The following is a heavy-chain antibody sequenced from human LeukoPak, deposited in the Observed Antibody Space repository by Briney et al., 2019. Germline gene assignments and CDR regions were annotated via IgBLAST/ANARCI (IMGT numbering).Heavy chain of an antibody. CDR3: ARYDSRGSASTKFDY. D-gene: IGHD3-3*01. J-gene: IGHJ4*02. CDR2: IYGRAST. V-gene: IGHV4-38-2*01. CDR1: GYSLGKNYY. Sequence: SETLSLTCAVSGYSLGKNYYWGWIRQSPGKGLEWIGGIYGRASTSYNPSLMNRVTMSVDTSKNHFSLQLTSVTAADTAVYYCARYDSRGSASTKFDYWGPGIQVTVSS.